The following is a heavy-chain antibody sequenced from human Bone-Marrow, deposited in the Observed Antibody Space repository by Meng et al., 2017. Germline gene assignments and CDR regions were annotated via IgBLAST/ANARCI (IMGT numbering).Heavy chain of an antibody. Sequence: VQLVVSGGGVVQPGRSLRLSCAASGFSFSSYWMHWVRQAPGKGLVWVSRFDSDGTNTHYADSVKGRFTISRDNAKNTLYLQMNSLRAEDTAVYFCASRSSSYYGGWGQGTLVTVSS. D-gene: IGHD6-13*01. J-gene: IGHJ4*02. CDR1: GFSFSSYW. CDR3: ASRSSSYYGG. V-gene: IGHV3-74*02. CDR2: FDSDGTNT.